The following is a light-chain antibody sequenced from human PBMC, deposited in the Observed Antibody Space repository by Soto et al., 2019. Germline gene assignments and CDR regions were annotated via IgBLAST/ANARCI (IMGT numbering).Light chain of an antibody. Sequence: EIVLTQSPGTLSLSPGERATLSCRASQSVSNNYLAWYQQKPGQAPRLLIYGASNRATGIPDRFSAGGSGTDFTLTISSLEPEDFAVYYCQQHSSWPLTFGGGTKVDIK. J-gene: IGKJ4*01. CDR1: QSVSNNY. CDR3: QQHSSWPLT. V-gene: IGKV3D-20*02. CDR2: GAS.